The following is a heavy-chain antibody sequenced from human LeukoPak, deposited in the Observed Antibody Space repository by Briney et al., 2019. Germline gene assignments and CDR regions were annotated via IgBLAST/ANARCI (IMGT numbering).Heavy chain of an antibody. V-gene: IGHV1-18*01. D-gene: IGHD3-22*01. CDR3: ARDVDYYDSSGRVDY. CDR2: ISAYNGNT. CDR1: GYTFTSYG. J-gene: IGHJ4*02. Sequence: VASVKVSCKASGYTFTSYGSSWVRQAPGQGLEWMGWISAYNGNTNYAQKLQGRVTMTTDTSTSTAYMELRSLRSDDTAVYYCARDVDYYDSSGRVDYWGQGTLVTVSS.